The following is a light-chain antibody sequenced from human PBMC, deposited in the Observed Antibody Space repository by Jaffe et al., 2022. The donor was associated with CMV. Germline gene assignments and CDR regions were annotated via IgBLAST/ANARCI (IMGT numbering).Light chain of an antibody. CDR2: EIS. CDR1: SSDVGSNNR. J-gene: IGLJ1*01. Sequence: QSALTQPPSVSGSPGQSVTISCTGTSSDVGSNNRVSWYQQSPGTAPKLMIYEISNRPSGVPDRFSGSKSGNTASLTISGLQAEDEADYYCSSYTSSSTFVFGTGTRVIVL. CDR3: SSYTSSSTFV. V-gene: IGLV2-18*02.